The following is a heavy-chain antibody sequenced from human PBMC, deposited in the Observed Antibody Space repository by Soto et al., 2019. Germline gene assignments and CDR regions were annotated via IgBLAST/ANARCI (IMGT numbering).Heavy chain of an antibody. V-gene: IGHV2-5*02. CDR3: AHFILWGTFVRGVTFDH. J-gene: IGHJ4*02. CDR1: GFSLDSTAVG. Sequence: QITLNESGPTLVKPMQTLTLTCNFSGFSLDSTAVGVGLLRQPPGKAMECLALIYWDGDKRYNPSLTIRVIITEDTSTNQVVLTMTDLAPVDAGTYFFAHFILWGTFVRGVTFDHGGQGFLVTVSS. D-gene: IGHD3-10*01. CDR2: IYWDGDK.